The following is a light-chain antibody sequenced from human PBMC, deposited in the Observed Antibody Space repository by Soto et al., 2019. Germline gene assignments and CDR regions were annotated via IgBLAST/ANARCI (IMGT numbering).Light chain of an antibody. CDR2: GTS. Sequence: AIQMTQSPSSLSASVGDRVTITCRASQGIKNDLGWYQQKPGKAPHHLISGTSTLQSGVPSRFSGSGSGTDFTLTITSLQPEDFAAYFCLQDYSYPFTFGQGTKLEMK. CDR1: QGIKND. V-gene: IGKV1-6*01. J-gene: IGKJ2*01. CDR3: LQDYSYPFT.